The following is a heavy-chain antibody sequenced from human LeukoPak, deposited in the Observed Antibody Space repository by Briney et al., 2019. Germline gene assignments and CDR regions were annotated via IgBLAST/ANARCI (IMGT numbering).Heavy chain of an antibody. CDR1: GGSITGVTFY. V-gene: IGHV4-31*02. J-gene: IGHJ4*02. CDR3: GKVGGNSIF. CDR2: IHNSRGT. Sequence: SETLSLTCTVSGGSITGVTFYCSWIRQHPGKGLEWIGSIHNSRGTSYNPSLESRLTISLDTSENQFFLKMSYVTAADTAMYYWGKVGGNSIFWGQGTLVTVSS. D-gene: IGHD4-23*01.